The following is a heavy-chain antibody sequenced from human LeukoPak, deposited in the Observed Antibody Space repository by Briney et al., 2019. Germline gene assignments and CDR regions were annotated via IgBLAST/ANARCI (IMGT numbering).Heavy chain of an antibody. CDR1: GYTFTNYG. V-gene: IGHV1-18*04. CDR2: IGLYNGRI. D-gene: IGHD7-27*01. J-gene: IGHJ4*02. CDR3: ARAELGYGY. Sequence: ASMTVSFKASGYTFTNYGISWVRQAPGQGLEWVGWIGLYNGRINYAQRFQGRVTVTADTSTSTAYMELTSLRSDDTAVYYCARAELGYGYWGQGTLVTVSS.